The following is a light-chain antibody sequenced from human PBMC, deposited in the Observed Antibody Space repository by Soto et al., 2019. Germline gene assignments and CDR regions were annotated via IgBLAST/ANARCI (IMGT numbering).Light chain of an antibody. J-gene: IGLJ1*01. CDR2: DVS. Sequence: SVLTQPASVSGSPGQSITISCTGTSSDVGGYNYVSWYQQHPGKAPKLIIYDVSYRSSGVSNRFSGSKSGNTASLTISGLQAEDEADYFCSSYSRRSTYVFGTGTKVTVL. CDR3: SSYSRRSTYV. CDR1: SSDVGGYNY. V-gene: IGLV2-14*03.